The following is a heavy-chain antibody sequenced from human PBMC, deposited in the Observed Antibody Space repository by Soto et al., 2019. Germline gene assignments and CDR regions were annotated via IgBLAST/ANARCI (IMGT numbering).Heavy chain of an antibody. J-gene: IGHJ6*02. CDR3: ARVKDKGRKVDYYGMDV. CDR2: IWYDGSNK. V-gene: IGHV3-33*08. CDR1: GFTFSNYG. Sequence: QVQLVESGGGVVQPGRSLRLSCAASGFTFSNYGMHWVRQAPGKGLEWVAVIWYDGSNKYYADSVKGRFTISRDNSKNTLYLQMNSLRAEDTAVYYCARVKDKGRKVDYYGMDVWGQGTTVTVSS. D-gene: IGHD2-15*01.